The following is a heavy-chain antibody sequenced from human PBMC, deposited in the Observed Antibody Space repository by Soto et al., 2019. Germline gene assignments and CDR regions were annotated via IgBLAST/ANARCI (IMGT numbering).Heavy chain of an antibody. CDR3: AREKDSSGFYDAFDI. D-gene: IGHD3-22*01. Sequence: EVQLVESGGGLVQPGGSLRLSCAASGFTSSSYWMDWVRQAPGKGLVWVSRINSDGSSTSYADSVKGRFTISRDNAKNTLYLQMNSLRAEDTAVYYCAREKDSSGFYDAFDIWGQGTMVTVSS. CDR2: INSDGSST. V-gene: IGHV3-74*01. J-gene: IGHJ3*02. CDR1: GFTSSSYW.